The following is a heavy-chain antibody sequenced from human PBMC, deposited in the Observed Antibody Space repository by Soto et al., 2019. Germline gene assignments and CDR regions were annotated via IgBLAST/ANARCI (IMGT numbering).Heavy chain of an antibody. CDR2: ISYDGSNK. D-gene: IGHD6-13*01. CDR1: GFTFSSYG. J-gene: IGHJ5*02. Sequence: GGSLRLSCAASGFTFSSYGMHWVHQAPGKGLEWVAVISYDGSNKYYADSVKGRFTISRDNSKNTLYLQMNSLRAEDTAVYYCASGIAAAKGFDPWGQGTLVTVSS. CDR3: ASGIAAAKGFDP. V-gene: IGHV3-30*03.